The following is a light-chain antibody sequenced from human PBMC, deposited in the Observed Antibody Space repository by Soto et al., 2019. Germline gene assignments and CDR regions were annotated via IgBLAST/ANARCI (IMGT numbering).Light chain of an antibody. CDR3: QQRSNWPPFT. CDR1: QNVKSH. CDR2: GAS. V-gene: IGKV3-15*01. Sequence: EIVMTQSPDILSVSAGERATLFCRASQNVKSHLAWYQQKPGQPPRLLISGASTRAAGIPARFSGGGSGTEFTLNISSLQSEDFGVYYCQQRSNWPPFTFGPGTKVDIK. J-gene: IGKJ3*01.